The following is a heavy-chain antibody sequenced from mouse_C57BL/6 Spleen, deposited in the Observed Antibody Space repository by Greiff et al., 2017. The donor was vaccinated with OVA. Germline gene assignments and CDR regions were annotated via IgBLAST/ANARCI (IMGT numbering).Heavy chain of an antibody. CDR2: ISYDGSN. CDR1: GYSITSGYY. J-gene: IGHJ4*01. CDR3: AREREAMDY. Sequence: EVQVVESGPGLVKPSQSLSLTCSVTGYSITSGYYWNWIRQFPGNKLEWMGYISYDGSNNYNPSLKNRISITRDTSKNQFFLKLNSVTTEDTATYYCAREREAMDYWGQGTSVTVSS. V-gene: IGHV3-6*01.